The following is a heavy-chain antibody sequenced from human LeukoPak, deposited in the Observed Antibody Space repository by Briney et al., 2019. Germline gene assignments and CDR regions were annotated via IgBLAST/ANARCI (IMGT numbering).Heavy chain of an antibody. J-gene: IGHJ4*02. CDR2: ISDSSTYI. Sequence: GGSLRLSCAASGFTFSSHSMNWVRLAPGKGLEWVSSISDSSTYIYYADSVKGRFTISRDNAKNSVYLQMNSLRAEDTAVYHCARDQNFDFWGQGTLVTVSS. CDR3: ARDQNFDF. V-gene: IGHV3-21*01. CDR1: GFTFSSHS.